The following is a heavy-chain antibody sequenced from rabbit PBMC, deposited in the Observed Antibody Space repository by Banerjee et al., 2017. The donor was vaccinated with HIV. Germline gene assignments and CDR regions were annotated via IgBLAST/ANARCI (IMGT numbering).Heavy chain of an antibody. D-gene: IGHD1-1*01. CDR2: IVTGDGRT. CDR3: ARDVSEGGWYFNL. CDR1: GFSFSSGYD. Sequence: QEQLVESRGGLVQPEGSLTLTCTASGFSFSSGYDMCWVRQAPGKGLEWIACIVTGDGRTYYASWVNGRFTISKTSSTTVTLQMTSLTVADTATYFCARDVSEGGWYFNLWGPGTLVTV. J-gene: IGHJ4*01. V-gene: IGHV1S45*01.